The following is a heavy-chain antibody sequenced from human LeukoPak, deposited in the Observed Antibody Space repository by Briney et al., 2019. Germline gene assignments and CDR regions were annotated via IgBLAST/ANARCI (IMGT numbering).Heavy chain of an antibody. CDR1: GGSFSGYY. V-gene: IGHV4-34*01. J-gene: IGHJ6*03. CDR2: INHSGST. Sequence: PSETLSLTCAVYGGSFSGYYWSWIRQPLGKGLEWIGEINHSGSTNYNPSLKSRVTISVDTSKNQFSLKLSSVTAADTAVYYCARGLVVPAAGLYYMDVWGKGTTVTVSS. CDR3: ARGLVVPAAGLYYMDV. D-gene: IGHD2-2*01.